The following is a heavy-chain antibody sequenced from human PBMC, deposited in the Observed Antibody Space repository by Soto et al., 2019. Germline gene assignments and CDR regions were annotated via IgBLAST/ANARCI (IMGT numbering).Heavy chain of an antibody. J-gene: IGHJ4*02. CDR2: ISSSGVT. CDR1: GYTFSSSA. Sequence: QVRLVQSGPEVKKPEASVKVSCKASGYTFSSSAISWVRQAPGQGPEWMGWISSSGVTNYAQNFQGRVTLTVDSSTTTAYMEVRRLCYADKAIHYCARDHGGYGTFDYWGEGSLVTFSS. CDR3: ARDHGGYGTFDY. D-gene: IGHD5-12*01. V-gene: IGHV1-18*04.